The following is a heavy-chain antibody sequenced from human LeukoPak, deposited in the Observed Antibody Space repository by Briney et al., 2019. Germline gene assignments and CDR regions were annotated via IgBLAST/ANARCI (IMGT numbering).Heavy chain of an antibody. CDR3: AKDGYCSSTSCLTP. J-gene: IGHJ5*02. Sequence: GRSLRLSCAASGFTFSSYGMHWVRQAPGKGLEWVAVISYDGSNKYYADSVKGRFTISRDNSKNTLYLQMNSLRAEDTAVYYCAKDGYCSSTSCLTPCGQGTLVTVSS. V-gene: IGHV3-30*18. CDR1: GFTFSSYG. CDR2: ISYDGSNK. D-gene: IGHD2-2*03.